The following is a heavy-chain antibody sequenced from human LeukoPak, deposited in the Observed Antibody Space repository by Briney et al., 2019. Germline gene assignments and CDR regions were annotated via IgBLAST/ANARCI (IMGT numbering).Heavy chain of an antibody. CDR2: LYSAGNT. CDR1: GFTVSSNY. J-gene: IGHJ4*02. V-gene: IGHV3-66*02. Sequence: GGSLRLSCAASGFTVSSNYMNWVRQAPGQGLEWVSVLYSAGNTYYADSVKGRFTISRDNSKNTLFLQMDSLRAEDTAVYYCARARDYIVVDFWGQGTLVTVSS. D-gene: IGHD5-12*01. CDR3: ARARDYIVVDF.